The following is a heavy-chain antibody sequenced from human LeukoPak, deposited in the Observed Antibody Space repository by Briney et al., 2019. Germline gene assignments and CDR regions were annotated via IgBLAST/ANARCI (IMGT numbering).Heavy chain of an antibody. D-gene: IGHD5-18*01. J-gene: IGHJ6*03. CDR3: ARAPDTAIPYYYMDV. Sequence: PSETLSLTCAVSGDSISSINWWTWVRLSPEKGLEWTGEIHHSGKTNYNPSLKSRVNISLDKSKNHFSLRVNSVVAADTAIYYCARAPDTAIPYYYMDVWGKGTTVTVSS. CDR2: IHHSGKT. V-gene: IGHV4-4*02. CDR1: GDSISSINW.